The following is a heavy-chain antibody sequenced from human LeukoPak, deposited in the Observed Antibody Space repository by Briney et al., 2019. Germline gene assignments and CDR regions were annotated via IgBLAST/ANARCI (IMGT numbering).Heavy chain of an antibody. CDR2: INYSGNT. Sequence: SETLSLTSTVPGDSISSYYWCWIRQPPGKGLKWMGHINYSGNTNYNPCLKSRVTISFDTSRTKFSLRLTSVTAADTAVYYCARERRQDYVYFDCWGQGTLLTVSS. V-gene: IGHV4-59*01. J-gene: IGHJ4*02. CDR1: GDSISSYY. CDR3: ARERRQDYVYFDC. D-gene: IGHD4-17*01.